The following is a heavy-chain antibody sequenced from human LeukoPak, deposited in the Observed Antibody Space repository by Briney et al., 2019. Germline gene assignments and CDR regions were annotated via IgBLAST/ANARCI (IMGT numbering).Heavy chain of an antibody. Sequence: ASVTVSCKASGYAFPSYFMHWVRQAPGQGLEWMGIINPTGGSTTYAQKFQGRVTMTRDTSTSTVYMELSSLRSDDTAVYYCARAAARRFDYWGQGTLVTVSS. CDR3: ARAAARRFDY. D-gene: IGHD6-6*01. CDR1: GYAFPSYF. CDR2: INPTGGST. J-gene: IGHJ4*02. V-gene: IGHV1-46*01.